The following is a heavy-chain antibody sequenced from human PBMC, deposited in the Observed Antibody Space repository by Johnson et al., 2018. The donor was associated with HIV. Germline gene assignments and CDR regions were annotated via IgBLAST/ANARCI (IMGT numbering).Heavy chain of an antibody. CDR1: GFTFSSYA. CDR3: ARESGHFGVSAFDM. V-gene: IGHV3-30*04. Sequence: QEQLVESGGGVVQPGRSLRLSCAASGFTFSSYAMHWVRQAPGKGLEWVAVISYDGSNKYYTDSVKGRFTISRDNSKKTLYLQMSSLRVEDTAVYYCARESGHFGVSAFDMWGQGTMVTVSS. CDR2: ISYDGSNK. J-gene: IGHJ3*02. D-gene: IGHD3-10*01.